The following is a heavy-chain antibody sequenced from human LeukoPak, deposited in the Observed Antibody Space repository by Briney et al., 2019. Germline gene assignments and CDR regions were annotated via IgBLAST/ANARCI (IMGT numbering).Heavy chain of an antibody. CDR2: IYYNADT. J-gene: IGHJ4*02. CDR1: GFTVSSNN. CDR3: GTLGGTVAPGF. Sequence: GGSLRLSCAASGFTVSSNNLAWVRQAPGKGLQWVSTIYYNADTKYADSVRGRFTISRDNSMSTLHLQLNGLRAEDTAVYYCGTLGGTVAPGFWGQGTLVTVSS. V-gene: IGHV3-53*01. D-gene: IGHD3-16*01.